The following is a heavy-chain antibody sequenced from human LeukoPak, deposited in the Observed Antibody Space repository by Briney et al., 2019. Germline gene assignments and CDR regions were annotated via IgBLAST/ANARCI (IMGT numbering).Heavy chain of an antibody. J-gene: IGHJ4*02. CDR1: GFTFSSYA. Sequence: GGSLRLSCVASGFTFSSYAMSWVRQAPGKGLEWVSAIRESGGSTHYADSVKGRFTISRDNSKNTLYLQMNSLRAEDTAVYYCAKTKPYGTTWYGGIGWGQGALVTVSS. V-gene: IGHV3-23*01. CDR2: IRESGGST. D-gene: IGHD6-13*01. CDR3: AKTKPYGTTWYGGIG.